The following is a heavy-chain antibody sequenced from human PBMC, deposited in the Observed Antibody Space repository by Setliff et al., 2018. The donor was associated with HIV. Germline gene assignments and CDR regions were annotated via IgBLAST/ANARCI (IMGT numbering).Heavy chain of an antibody. CDR3: ARQTATGTSATFDS. CDR2: THASGTT. D-gene: IGHD2-21*02. CDR1: GGSISGDF. V-gene: IGHV4-4*07. J-gene: IGHJ4*02. Sequence: SETRSLTSTVSGGSISGDFWAWIRQPAGEGLEWIGRTHASGTTQCEPSLKNRCSMSIDTSKNQFSLKLSSVTAADTAVYYCARQTATGTSATFDSWCQGSLVTVSS.